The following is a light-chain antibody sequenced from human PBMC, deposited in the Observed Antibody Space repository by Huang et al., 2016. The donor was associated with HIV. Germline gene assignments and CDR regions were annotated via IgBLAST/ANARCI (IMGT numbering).Light chain of an antibody. CDR1: QGISNY. CDR3: LEYYSASYT. CDR2: GAS. J-gene: IGKJ2*01. Sequence: DIQMTQSPSSLSTSIGDRVTITCRASQGISNYLAWYQQNPGKVPKLLIYGASTLQSRVPSRISGSRSGSDFTVPISGLQPEDVATYYCLEYYSASYTFGQETKLQIK. V-gene: IGKV1-27*01.